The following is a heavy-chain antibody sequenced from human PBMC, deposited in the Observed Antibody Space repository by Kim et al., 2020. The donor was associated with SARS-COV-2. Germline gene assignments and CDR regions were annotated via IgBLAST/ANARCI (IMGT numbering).Heavy chain of an antibody. D-gene: IGHD6-13*01. CDR3: ARRASSSWYVSYFDS. CDR1: GGSISGSPYY. V-gene: IGHV4-39*01. J-gene: IGHJ4*03. Sequence: SETLSLTCIVSGGSISGSPYYWGWIRQPPGKGLEWIGSLYYTGSTYYNPSLETLVTISVDTSKNQISLTLNSVTAADTAVYYFARRASSSWYVSYFDSW. CDR2: LYYTGST.